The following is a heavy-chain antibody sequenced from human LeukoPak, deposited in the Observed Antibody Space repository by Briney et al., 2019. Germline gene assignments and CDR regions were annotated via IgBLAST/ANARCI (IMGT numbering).Heavy chain of an antibody. D-gene: IGHD3-22*01. J-gene: IGHJ4*02. Sequence: SETLSLTCTVSGGSISSYYWSWIRQPPGKGLEWIGYIYYSGSTNYNPSLKSRVTISVDTSKNQFSLKLSSVTAADTAVYYCARGGAYYYDSSGYYYFDYWGQGTLVTVSS. CDR3: ARGGAYYYDSSGYYYFDY. V-gene: IGHV4-59*08. CDR2: IYYSGST. CDR1: GGSISSYY.